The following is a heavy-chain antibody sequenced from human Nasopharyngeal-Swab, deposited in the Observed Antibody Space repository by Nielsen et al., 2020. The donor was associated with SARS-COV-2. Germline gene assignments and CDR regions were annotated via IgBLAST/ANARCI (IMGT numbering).Heavy chain of an antibody. CDR2: IYPGDSDT. D-gene: IGHD6-13*01. CDR3: ARHGGSSWLHFEY. V-gene: IGHV5-51*01. Sequence: GGSLRLSCKGSGYSFTSYWIGWVRQMPGKGLEWMAIIYPGDSDTRYSPPFQGQVTISADKSISTAYLEWSSLKASDTAMYYCARHGGSSWLHFEYWGQGTLVTVSS. CDR1: GYSFTSYW. J-gene: IGHJ4*02.